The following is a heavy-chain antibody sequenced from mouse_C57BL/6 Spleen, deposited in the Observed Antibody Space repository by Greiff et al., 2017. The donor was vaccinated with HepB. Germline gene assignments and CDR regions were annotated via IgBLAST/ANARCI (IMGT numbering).Heavy chain of an antibody. J-gene: IGHJ3*01. D-gene: IGHD2-2*01. CDR1: GFNIKDYY. CDR2: IDPEDGET. V-gene: IGHV14-2*01. CDR3: ARTSLGGGYDDGFAY. Sequence: EVQLQQSGAELVKPGASVKLSCTASGFNIKDYYMHWVKQRTEQGLEWIGRIDPEDGETKYAPKFQGKATITADTSSNTAYLQLSSLTSEDPAVDYCARTSLGGGYDDGFAYWGQGTLVTVSA.